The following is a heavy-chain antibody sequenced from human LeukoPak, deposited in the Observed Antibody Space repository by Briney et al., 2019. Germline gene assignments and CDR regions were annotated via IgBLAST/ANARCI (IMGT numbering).Heavy chain of an antibody. D-gene: IGHD2-21*02. V-gene: IGHV3-21*01. Sequence: GGSLRLSCATSGFTFSIYNMNWVRQAPGKGLEWVLSITTGSTLISYADPVKGRFTISRDNSKNSLFLQMNSLRAEDTAVYYCTRTPSTVSTRIRFDYWGQGTLLSVSS. J-gene: IGHJ4*02. CDR1: GFTFSIYN. CDR2: ITTGSTLI. CDR3: TRTPSTVSTRIRFDY.